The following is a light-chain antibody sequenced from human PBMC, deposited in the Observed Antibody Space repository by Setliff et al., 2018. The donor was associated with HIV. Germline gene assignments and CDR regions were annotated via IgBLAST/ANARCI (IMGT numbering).Light chain of an antibody. J-gene: IGLJ1*01. CDR1: SSDVGGYNY. V-gene: IGLV2-14*01. CDR3: SSYAITNTLP. Sequence: QSVLSQPASVSGSPGQSITISCTGTSSDVGGYNYVSWYQQHPGKAPKLILYEVRNRPSGVSNRFSGSKSGNTASQTISGLQAEDEADYYCSSYAITNTLPFGTGTKVTVL. CDR2: EVR.